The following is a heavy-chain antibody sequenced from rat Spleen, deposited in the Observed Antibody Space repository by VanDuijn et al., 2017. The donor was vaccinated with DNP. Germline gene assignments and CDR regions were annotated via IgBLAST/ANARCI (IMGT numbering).Heavy chain of an antibody. V-gene: IGHV5-25*01. J-gene: IGHJ2*01. CDR3: ARQDSSYIGGYFDF. CDR1: GFTFSDYY. Sequence: EVQLVESGGALVQPGRSLKLSCAASGFTFSDYYMAWVRQAPKKGLEWVAAITSSGGSTYYPDSVKGRFIISRDNAKSTLYLQMDSLRSEDTAAYYCARQDSSYIGGYFDFWGQGVMVTVSS. D-gene: IGHD1-2*01. CDR2: ITSSGGST.